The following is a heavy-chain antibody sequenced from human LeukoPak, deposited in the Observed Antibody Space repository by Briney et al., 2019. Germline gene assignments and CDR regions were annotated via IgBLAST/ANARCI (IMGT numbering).Heavy chain of an antibody. Sequence: SETLSLTCTVSGGSISSYYWGWIRQPPGKGLEWIGYMFYSGSTNYNPSLKSRVTISVDTSKNQFSLKLSSVTAADTAVYYCARTERSTMVRGVSNNWFDPWGQGTLVTVSS. CDR1: GGSISSYY. CDR2: MFYSGST. J-gene: IGHJ5*02. D-gene: IGHD3-10*01. CDR3: ARTERSTMVRGVSNNWFDP. V-gene: IGHV4-59*01.